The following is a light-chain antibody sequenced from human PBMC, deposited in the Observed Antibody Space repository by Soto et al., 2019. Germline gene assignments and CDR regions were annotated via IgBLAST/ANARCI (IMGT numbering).Light chain of an antibody. V-gene: IGLV2-14*01. CDR3: SSYATSSTLV. Sequence: QSVLTQPASVSGSPGQSITISCTGTSSDVGLYNYVSWYQHHPGKAPKLLIYEVSYRPSGVSNRFSASKSGDTASLTISGLQAEDEADYYCSSYATSSTLVFGTGTKVTVL. J-gene: IGLJ1*01. CDR1: SSDVGLYNY. CDR2: EVS.